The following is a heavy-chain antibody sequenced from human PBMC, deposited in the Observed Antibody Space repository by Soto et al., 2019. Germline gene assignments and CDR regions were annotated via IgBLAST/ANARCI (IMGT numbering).Heavy chain of an antibody. D-gene: IGHD3-10*01. CDR3: VRDLNGSGDY. V-gene: IGHV4-59*01. CDR1: GGSTTSDY. CDR2: IFHSLGA. Sequence: PSETLSLTCTVSGGSTTSDYWSWIRQPPGKGLEWLGYIFHSLGAKYNPSLGSRGTISLDTSENQLSLSLRSVTAADTAIYFCVRDLNGSGDYWGQGTLVTVSS. J-gene: IGHJ4*02.